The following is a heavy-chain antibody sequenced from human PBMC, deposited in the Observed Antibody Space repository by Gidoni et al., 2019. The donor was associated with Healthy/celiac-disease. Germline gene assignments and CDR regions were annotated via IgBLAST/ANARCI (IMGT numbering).Heavy chain of an antibody. CDR2: IYFSGST. V-gene: IGHV4-59*08. D-gene: IGHD3-3*01. J-gene: IGHJ4*02. CDR1: TGSINDYY. CDR3: ARHMFQSGYFRFDY. Sequence: QVPLQESGPGLVKPSGTLSPTSTAPTGSINDYYWSWIRQSPGKGLEWIGYIYFSGSTDYSPSVRGRVTMSVDRSKNQFSLKLRSVTAADTAVYYCARHMFQSGYFRFDYWGRGALVTVSS.